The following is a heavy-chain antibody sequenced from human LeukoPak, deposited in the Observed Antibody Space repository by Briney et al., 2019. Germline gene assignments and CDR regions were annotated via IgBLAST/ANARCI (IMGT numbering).Heavy chain of an antibody. CDR3: AEGIEVAGTEYSRY. Sequence: SAKVSCKASGDTFTGYYMHWVRQAPGQGLEWMGWINPNSGGTNYAQKFQGRVTMTRDTSISTAYMELSRLRSDDTAVYYCAEGIEVAGTEYSRYWVQGTLVTVSS. CDR1: GDTFTGYY. J-gene: IGHJ4*02. D-gene: IGHD6-19*01. CDR2: INPNSGGT. V-gene: IGHV1-2*02.